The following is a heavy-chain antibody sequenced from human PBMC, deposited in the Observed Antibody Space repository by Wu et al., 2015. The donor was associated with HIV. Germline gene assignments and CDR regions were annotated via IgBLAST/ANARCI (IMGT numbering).Heavy chain of an antibody. D-gene: IGHD3-22*01. J-gene: IGHJ4*02. CDR1: GDTLDNYS. Sequence: QVQVVQSGAEVKKPGSSVKVSCKTSGDTLDNYSFNWVRQAPGQGLEWMGGITSLSGTTSYAQTFQGRVTITTDESTRTAYMEMNSLRSEDTAVYYCARGRDGDDSSGYYAPLCYWGQGTLVTVS. CDR2: ITSLSGTT. CDR3: ARGRDGDDSSGYYAPLCY. V-gene: IGHV1-69*05.